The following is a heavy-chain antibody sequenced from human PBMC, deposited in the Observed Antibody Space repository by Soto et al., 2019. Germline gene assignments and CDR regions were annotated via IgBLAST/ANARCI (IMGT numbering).Heavy chain of an antibody. J-gene: IGHJ5*02. CDR3: ARDRLYGSGSGWFDP. Sequence: SETLSLTCAVSGYSISSGYYWGWIRQPPGKGLEWIGSIYHSGSTYYNPSLKSRVTISVDTSKNQFSLKLSSVTAADTAVYYCARDRLYGSGSGWFDPWGQGTLVTVSS. CDR1: GYSISSGYY. D-gene: IGHD3-10*01. V-gene: IGHV4-38-2*02. CDR2: IYHSGST.